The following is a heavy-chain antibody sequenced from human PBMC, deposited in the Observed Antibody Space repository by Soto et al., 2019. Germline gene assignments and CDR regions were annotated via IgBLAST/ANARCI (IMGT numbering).Heavy chain of an antibody. D-gene: IGHD2-8*01. CDR2: IYYSGST. CDR1: GGSISSSSYY. Sequence: QLQLQESGPGLVKPSETLSLTCTVSGGSISSSSYYWGWLRQPPGKGLERIGSIYYSGSTYYNPSLTSRVTISVDTSKNQFSLKLSSVTAADTAVYYCARNGPPPDYWGQGTLVTVSS. CDR3: ARNGPPPDY. J-gene: IGHJ4*02. V-gene: IGHV4-39*01.